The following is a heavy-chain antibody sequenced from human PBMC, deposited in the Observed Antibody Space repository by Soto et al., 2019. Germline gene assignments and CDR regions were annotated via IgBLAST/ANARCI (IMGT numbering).Heavy chain of an antibody. CDR2: ISYDGSNK. Sequence: GGSLRLSCAASGFTFISYAMHWVRQAPGKGLEWVAVISYDGSNKYYADSVKGRFTISRDNSKNTLYLQMNSLRAEDTAVYYCARAIRHMVRGVILYWGQGTLVTVSS. CDR3: ARAIRHMVRGVILY. J-gene: IGHJ4*02. D-gene: IGHD3-10*01. CDR1: GFTFISYA. V-gene: IGHV3-30-3*01.